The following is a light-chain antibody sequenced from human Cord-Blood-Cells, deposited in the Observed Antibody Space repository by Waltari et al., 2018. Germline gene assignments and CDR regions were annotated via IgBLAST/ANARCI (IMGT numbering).Light chain of an antibody. CDR1: QSVSSSY. J-gene: IGKJ3*01. Sequence: TQSPSTLSSFLGAIATLKCSASQSVSSSYLAWYQQKPGQAPRLLIYGASSRATGIPDRFSGSGSGTDFTLTISRLEPEDFAVYYCQQYGSSPRFTFGPGTKVDIK. V-gene: IGKV3-20*01. CDR2: GAS. CDR3: QQYGSSPRFT.